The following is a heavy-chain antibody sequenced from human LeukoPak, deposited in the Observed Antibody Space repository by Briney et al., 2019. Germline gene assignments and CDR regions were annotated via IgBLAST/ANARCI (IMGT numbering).Heavy chain of an antibody. Sequence: GGSLRLSCAASGSTFSSFAMNWVRQAPGKGLEWVSTMSGDATNTYYADSVKGRFTISRDNSKTTLFLQMNSLRAEDTAVYYCAKRTSGSSWYSSDSWGQGTLVTVSS. J-gene: IGHJ4*02. D-gene: IGHD6-13*01. CDR2: MSGDATNT. V-gene: IGHV3-23*01. CDR3: AKRTSGSSWYSSDS. CDR1: GSTFSSFA.